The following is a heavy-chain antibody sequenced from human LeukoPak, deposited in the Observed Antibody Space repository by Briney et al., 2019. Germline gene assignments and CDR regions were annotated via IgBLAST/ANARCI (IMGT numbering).Heavy chain of an antibody. Sequence: GGSLRLSCAASGFTFSNYVMYWVRQAPGKGLDYVSRISTNGESTYSASSVQGRFTISSDNSKNTLYLQMTNLRAEDTAVYYCAITAIRGQGTLVTVSS. CDR2: ISTNGEST. J-gene: IGHJ4*02. V-gene: IGHV3-64*01. CDR1: GFTFSNYV. CDR3: AITAI.